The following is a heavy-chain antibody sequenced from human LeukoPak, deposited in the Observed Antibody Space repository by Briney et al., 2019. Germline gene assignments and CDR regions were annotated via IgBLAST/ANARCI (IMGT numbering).Heavy chain of an antibody. CDR2: IHKSGST. D-gene: IGHD3-9*01. J-gene: IGHJ4*02. Sequence: SETLSLTCTVSGGSISSYYWSWIRQPAGKGLEWIGRIHKSGSTNYNPSLESRVTMSVDTSKNQLSLKLSSVTAADTAVYYCARLKTQPILTGYYCDYWGQGTLVTVSS. CDR1: GGSISSYY. CDR3: ARLKTQPILTGYYCDY. V-gene: IGHV4-4*07.